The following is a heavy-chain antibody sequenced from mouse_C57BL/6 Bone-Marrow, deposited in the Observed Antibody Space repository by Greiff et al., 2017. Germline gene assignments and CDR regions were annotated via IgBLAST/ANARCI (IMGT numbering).Heavy chain of an antibody. CDR1: GFTFSSYG. Sequence: EVQVVESGGGLVQPGGSLQLSCAASGFTFSSYGMSWVRQTPDKRLELVATINSNGGSTYYPDSVKGRFTISRDNAKNTLYLQMSSLKSEDTAMYDWASVYDGYYDGYAMDYWGQGTSVTVSS. CDR2: INSNGGST. CDR3: ASVYDGYYDGYAMDY. V-gene: IGHV5-6-3*01. D-gene: IGHD2-3*01. J-gene: IGHJ4*01.